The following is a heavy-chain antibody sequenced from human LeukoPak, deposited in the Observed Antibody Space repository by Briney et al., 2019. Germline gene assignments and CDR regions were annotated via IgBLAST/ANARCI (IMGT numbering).Heavy chain of an antibody. Sequence: GGSLRLSCAASGFTFDDYAMHWVRQAPGKGLEWVSGISWNSGSIGYADSVKGRFTISRDNAKNSLYLQMNTLRAEDTAVYYCARDLVWFGEPKGYYNYMDVWGKGTTVTVSS. CDR3: ARDLVWFGEPKGYYNYMDV. V-gene: IGHV3-9*01. CDR2: ISWNSGSI. D-gene: IGHD3-10*01. CDR1: GFTFDDYA. J-gene: IGHJ6*03.